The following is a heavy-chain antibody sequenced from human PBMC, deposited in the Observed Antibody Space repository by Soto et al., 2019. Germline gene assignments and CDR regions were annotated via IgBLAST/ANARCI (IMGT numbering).Heavy chain of an antibody. Sequence: ADSLKISCKCSGYNFSNYWISWVRQMPGKGLEWMGRFYPSGSYSDYNPSFQGHVTISGDESISTAHVQWSSLQASDTAMYFCARHPYIGGLDVWGQGTTVPVSS. V-gene: IGHV5-10-1*01. J-gene: IGHJ6*02. CDR1: GYNFSNYW. CDR3: ARHPYIGGLDV. CDR2: FYPSGSYS. D-gene: IGHD2-15*01.